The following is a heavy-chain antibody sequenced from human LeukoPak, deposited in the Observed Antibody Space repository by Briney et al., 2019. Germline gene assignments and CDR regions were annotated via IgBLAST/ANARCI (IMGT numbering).Heavy chain of an antibody. J-gene: IGHJ4*02. CDR1: GFTFSSYA. CDR2: ISGSGGST. D-gene: IGHD3-10*01. V-gene: IGHV3-23*01. CDR3: AKGNTYYYGSGSNYFDY. Sequence: GGSLRLSCAASGFTFSSYAMSWVRQAPGKGLVWVSAISGSGGSTYYADSVKGRFTISRNNSKNTLYLQMNSLRAEDTAVYYCAKGNTYYYGSGSNYFDYWGQGTLVTVSS.